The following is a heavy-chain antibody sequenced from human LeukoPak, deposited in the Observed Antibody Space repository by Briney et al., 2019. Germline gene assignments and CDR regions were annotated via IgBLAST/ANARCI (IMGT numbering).Heavy chain of an antibody. CDR3: ATHSSRWYDHDAFDI. CDR1: GFSFTGSV. CDR2: IVVGSGNT. V-gene: IGHV1-58*02. D-gene: IGHD6-19*01. Sequence: ASVKVSCKASGFSFTGSVIQWVRQARGQRLEWIGWIVVGSGNTNYAQKFQERVTITRDRSTSTAYMELGSLRSEDTALYYCATHSSRWYDHDAFDIWGQGTMVTVSS. J-gene: IGHJ3*02.